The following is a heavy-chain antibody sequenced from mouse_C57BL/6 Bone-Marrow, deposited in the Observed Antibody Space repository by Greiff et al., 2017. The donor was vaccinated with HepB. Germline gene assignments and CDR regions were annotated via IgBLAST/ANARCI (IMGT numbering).Heavy chain of an antibody. V-gene: IGHV1-54*01. CDR2: INPGSGGT. J-gene: IGHJ3*01. CDR1: GYAFTNYL. D-gene: IGHD2-2*01. CDR3: ARWLRRRRGFAY. Sequence: VQLPESGAELVRPGTSVKVSCKASGYAFTNYLIEWVKQRPGQGLEWIGVINPGSGGTNYNEKFKGKATLTADKSSSTAYMQLSSLTSEDSAVYFGARWLRRRRGFAYWGQGTLVTVSA.